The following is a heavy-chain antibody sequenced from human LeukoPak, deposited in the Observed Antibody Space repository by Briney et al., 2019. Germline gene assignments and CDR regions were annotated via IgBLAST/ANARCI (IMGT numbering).Heavy chain of an antibody. CDR2: INHSGST. V-gene: IGHV4-39*07. D-gene: IGHD2-2*01. CDR1: GGSVSSSDSY. J-gene: IGHJ4*02. CDR3: ARGSRYCSSTSCYLDY. Sequence: SETLSLTCTVSGGSVSSSDSYWSWIRQPPGKGLEWIGEINHSGSTNYNPSLKSRVTISVDTSKNQFSLKLSSVTAADTAVYYCARGSRYCSSTSCYLDYWGQGTLVTVSS.